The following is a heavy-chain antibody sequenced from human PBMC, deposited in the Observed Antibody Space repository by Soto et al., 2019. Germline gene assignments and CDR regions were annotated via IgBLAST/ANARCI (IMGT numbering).Heavy chain of an antibody. CDR2: INPNGGDT. CDR3: ATVPAAALKDDY. D-gene: IGHD6-13*01. Sequence: QEQLVQSGAEVKKPGASVVVSCKASGYTFTDYYFHWVRQAPGQGLEWMGWINPNGGDTNYAQKFQGRVTMTRDTSISTAYVELSSLRSDDTAVYYCATVPAAALKDDYWGQGTLVTVSS. J-gene: IGHJ4*02. V-gene: IGHV1-2*02. CDR1: GYTFTDYY.